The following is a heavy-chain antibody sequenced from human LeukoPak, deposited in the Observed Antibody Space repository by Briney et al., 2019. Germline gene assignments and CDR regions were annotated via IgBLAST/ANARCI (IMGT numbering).Heavy chain of an antibody. CDR2: IYYSGST. Sequence: SETLTLTCYVSGDSISSGGYYWSWIRQDPEKGLEWIGYIYYSGSTYYNPSLKSRVTISVDTSKNQFSLKLSSVTAADTAVYYCARGLGVPPDYLGLGTLVTISS. CDR3: ARGLGVPPDY. J-gene: IGHJ4*02. CDR1: GDSISSGGYY. V-gene: IGHV4-31*03. D-gene: IGHD3-10*01.